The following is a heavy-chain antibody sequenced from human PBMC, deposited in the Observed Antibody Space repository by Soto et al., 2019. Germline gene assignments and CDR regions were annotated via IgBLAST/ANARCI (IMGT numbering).Heavy chain of an antibody. CDR1: GGTFSSYA. Sequence: QVPLVQSGAEVKKPGSSVKVSCKASGGTFSSYAISWVRQAPGQGLEWMGGIIPIFGTANYAQKFQGRVTITADESTSTAYMELSSLRSEDTAVYYCARDRVGFGVVIIRDAFDIWGQGTMVTVSS. V-gene: IGHV1-69*01. CDR3: ARDRVGFGVVIIRDAFDI. D-gene: IGHD3-3*01. J-gene: IGHJ3*02. CDR2: IIPIFGTA.